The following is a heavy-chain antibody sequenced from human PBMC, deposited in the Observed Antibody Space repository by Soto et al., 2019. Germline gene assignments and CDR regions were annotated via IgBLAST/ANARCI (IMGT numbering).Heavy chain of an antibody. CDR3: ARDIHLQTDSYGMDV. D-gene: IGHD5-18*01. J-gene: IGHJ6*02. Sequence: QVQLVQSGAEVKKPGASVKVSCKASGYTFTSYGISWVRPAPGQGREWMGWISAYNGNTIYAQKLQGRVTMTTDTSTSTAYMELRSLRSDDTAVYYCARDIHLQTDSYGMDVWGQGTTVTVSS. V-gene: IGHV1-18*04. CDR1: GYTFTSYG. CDR2: ISAYNGNT.